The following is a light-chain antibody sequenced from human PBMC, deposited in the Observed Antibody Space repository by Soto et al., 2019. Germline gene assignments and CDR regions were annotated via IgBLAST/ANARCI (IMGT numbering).Light chain of an antibody. CDR3: QKYNSAHLWA. CDR2: DAS. J-gene: IGKJ1*01. CDR1: QGIGDT. Sequence: EVLMRQSPATLSVSPGEGATLSCRASQGIGDTLAWYQHKPGQAPRLIMYDASNRANGIPARFSGSGSGTDFTLTISSLQPEDVANYYCQKYNSAHLWAFGQGTKVDIK. V-gene: IGKV3D-15*01.